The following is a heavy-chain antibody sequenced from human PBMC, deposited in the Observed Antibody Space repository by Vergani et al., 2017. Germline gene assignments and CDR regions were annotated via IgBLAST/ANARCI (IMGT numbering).Heavy chain of an antibody. CDR3: AGEPGYSYGYSDYYYYGMDV. V-gene: IGHV1-69*01. CDR1: GGTFSSYA. J-gene: IGHJ6*04. D-gene: IGHD5-18*01. Sequence: QVQLVQSGAEVKKPGSSVKVSCKASGGTFSSYAISWVRQAPGQGLEWMGGIIPIFGTANYAQKFQGRVTITADESTSTAYMELSSLRSADTAVYYCAGEPGYSYGYSDYYYYGMDVWGKGTTVTVSS. CDR2: IIPIFGTA.